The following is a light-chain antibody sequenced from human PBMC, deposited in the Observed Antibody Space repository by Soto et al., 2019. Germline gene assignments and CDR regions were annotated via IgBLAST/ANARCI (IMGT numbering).Light chain of an antibody. Sequence: IQLTQSPSSLSASVGDRFTITCRASQGISSYLAWYQQKPGKAPKLLIYAASTLQSGVPSRFSGSGSGTDFTLTISSLQPEDFATYYCQQLNSYPSFGPGTKGDIK. CDR2: AAS. J-gene: IGKJ3*01. CDR3: QQLNSYPS. CDR1: QGISSY. V-gene: IGKV1-9*01.